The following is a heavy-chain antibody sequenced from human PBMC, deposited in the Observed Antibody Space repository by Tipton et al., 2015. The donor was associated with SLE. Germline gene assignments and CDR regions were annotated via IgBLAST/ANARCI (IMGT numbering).Heavy chain of an antibody. J-gene: IGHJ3*02. Sequence: TLSLTCTVSGGSISSSSYYWSWIRQPPGKGLEWIGYIYTSGSTNYNPSLKSRVTISVDTSKNQFSLKLSSVTAADTAVYYCARDRGDADAFDIWGQGTMVTVSS. D-gene: IGHD3-10*01. CDR1: GGSISSSSYY. CDR3: ARDRGDADAFDI. V-gene: IGHV4-61*01. CDR2: IYTSGST.